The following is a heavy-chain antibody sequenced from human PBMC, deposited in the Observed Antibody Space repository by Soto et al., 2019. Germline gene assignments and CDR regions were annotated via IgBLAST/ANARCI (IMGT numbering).Heavy chain of an antibody. CDR3: AKVRDTTMDMNFDY. J-gene: IGHJ4*02. V-gene: IGHV3-23*01. CDR2: FDNRDGRT. D-gene: IGHD5-18*01. CDR1: GFTFSSYA. Sequence: EVQLLESGGGVVQPGGSLRLSCAASGFTFSSYAMNWVRQAPGKGLEWVSTFDNRDGRTYYSDSVKGRFTISRDNSKNTMFLQMNSLRPEDTAVYYCAKVRDTTMDMNFDYWGQGTPVTVSS.